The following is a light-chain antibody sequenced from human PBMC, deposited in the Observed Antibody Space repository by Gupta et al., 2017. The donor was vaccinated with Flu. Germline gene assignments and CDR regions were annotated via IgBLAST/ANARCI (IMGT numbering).Light chain of an antibody. CDR2: EVS. J-gene: IGLJ3*02. CDR1: SSDVGGYNY. V-gene: IGLV2-14*01. CDR3: SSYTSSSTPWV. Sequence: SALTQPASVSRSPGQSITISCTGTSSDVGGYNYVSWYQQHPGKAPKLMIYEVSNRPSGVSNRFSGSKSGNTASLTISGLQAEDEADYYCSSYTSSSTPWVFGGGTKLTVL.